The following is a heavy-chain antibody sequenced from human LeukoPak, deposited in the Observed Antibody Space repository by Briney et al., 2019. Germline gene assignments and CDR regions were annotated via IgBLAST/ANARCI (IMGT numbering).Heavy chain of an antibody. Sequence: KPSGTLSLTCTVSGGSISSYYWSWIRQPPGKGLEWIGYIYYSGSTNYNPSLKSRVTISVDTSKNQFSLKLSSVTAADTAVYYCARSEMYYYGSSGYYPKYFQHWGQGTLVTVSS. CDR2: IYYSGST. D-gene: IGHD3-22*01. V-gene: IGHV4-59*01. CDR3: ARSEMYYYGSSGYYPKYFQH. J-gene: IGHJ1*01. CDR1: GGSISSYY.